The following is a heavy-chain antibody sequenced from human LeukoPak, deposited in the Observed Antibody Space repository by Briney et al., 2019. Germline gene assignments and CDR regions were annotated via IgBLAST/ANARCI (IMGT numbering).Heavy chain of an antibody. CDR3: VRREGTWFDP. CDR1: GYSFTSYY. J-gene: IGHJ5*02. CDR2: INPSGGST. V-gene: IGHV1-46*01. Sequence: ASVKVSCKASGYSFTSYYMHWVRQAPGQGLEWMGIINPSGGSTIYSQKFQGRVTLTRDTSTSTVYIDLSSLTSEDTAVYYCVRREGTWFDPWGQGTLVTVSS. D-gene: IGHD1-26*01.